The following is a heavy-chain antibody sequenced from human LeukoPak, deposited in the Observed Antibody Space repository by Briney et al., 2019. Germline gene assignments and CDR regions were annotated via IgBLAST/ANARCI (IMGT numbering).Heavy chain of an antibody. V-gene: IGHV4-31*03. J-gene: IGHJ4*02. CDR3: ARDTGGGGSLYYFDY. D-gene: IGHD3-16*01. Sequence: SQTLSLTCTVSGVSISSGGYYWSWIRQHPGKGLGWIGYIYYSGSTYYNPSLKSRVTISVDTSKNQFSLKLSSVTAADTAVYYCARDTGGGGSLYYFDYWGQGTLVTVSS. CDR2: IYYSGST. CDR1: GVSISSGGYY.